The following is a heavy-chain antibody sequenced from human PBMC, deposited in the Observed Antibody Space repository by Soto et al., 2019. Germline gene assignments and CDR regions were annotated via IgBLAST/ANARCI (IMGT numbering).Heavy chain of an antibody. D-gene: IGHD3-22*01. J-gene: IGHJ4*02. Sequence: EVELLQSGGGLVQPGGSLRLSCVASGFTFNKHALALGRQAPGKGPEWVSAISGSGSSTYDSDSVKGRFTISRDNSNNTLYPQMNSLSAEDTSMYYCAMTPGVISVISAFDHWGQGTPVTVSS. CDR2: ISGSGSST. V-gene: IGHV3-23*01. CDR1: GFTFNKHA. CDR3: AMTPGVISVISAFDH.